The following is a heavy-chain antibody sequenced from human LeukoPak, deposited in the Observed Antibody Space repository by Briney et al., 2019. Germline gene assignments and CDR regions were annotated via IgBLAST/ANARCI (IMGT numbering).Heavy chain of an antibody. J-gene: IGHJ4*02. V-gene: IGHV4-34*01. CDR2: INHSGST. D-gene: IGHD5-18*01. CDR3: ARGSDSYGSRGDY. CDR1: GGSSSGYY. Sequence: KPSETLSLTCAVYGGSSSGYYWSWIRQPPGKGLEWIGEINHSGSTNYNPSLKSRVTISVDTSKNQFSLKLSSVTAADTAVYYCARGSDSYGSRGDYWGQGTLVTVSS.